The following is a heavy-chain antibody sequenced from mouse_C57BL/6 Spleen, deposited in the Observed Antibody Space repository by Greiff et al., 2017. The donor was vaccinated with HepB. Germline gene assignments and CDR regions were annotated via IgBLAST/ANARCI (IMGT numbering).Heavy chain of an antibody. CDR1: GFTFSNYW. CDR2: IRLKSDNYAT. CDR3: TGLLRGYWYFDV. Sequence: EVKLMESGGGLVQPGGSMKLSCVASGFTFSNYWMNWVRQSPEKGLEWVAQIRLKSDNYATHYAESVKGRFTISRDDSKSSVYLQMNNLRAEDTGIYYCTGLLRGYWYFDVWGTGTTVTVSS. D-gene: IGHD2-12*01. J-gene: IGHJ1*03. V-gene: IGHV6-3*01.